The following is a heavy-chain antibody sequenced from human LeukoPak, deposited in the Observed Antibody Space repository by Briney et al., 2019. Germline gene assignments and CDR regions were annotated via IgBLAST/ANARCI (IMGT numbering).Heavy chain of an antibody. CDR1: GFTFSRFS. J-gene: IGHJ4*02. CDR3: ALVGATSWAPFDY. D-gene: IGHD1-26*01. Sequence: GGSLTLSCAVSGFTFSRFSMTWVRQAPGKGLEWVSSISSSSSYIYYRDSVKGRFTISRDNAKNSLYLQMHSLRAEDTAVYYCALVGATSWAPFDYWRQGTIVTVSS. V-gene: IGHV3-21*01. CDR2: ISSSSSYI.